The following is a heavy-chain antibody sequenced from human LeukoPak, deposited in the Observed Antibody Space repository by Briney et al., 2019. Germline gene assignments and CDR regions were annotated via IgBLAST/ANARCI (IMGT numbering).Heavy chain of an antibody. D-gene: IGHD2-2*01. V-gene: IGHV3-7*01. CDR2: IKQDGSEK. Sequence: PGGSLRLSCAASGFTFSSYAMSWVRQAPGKGLEWVANIKQDGSEKYYVDSVKGRFTISRDNAKNSLYLQMNSLRAEDTAVYYCVYDGAGEYHLLRAFDIGGRGTMISVTS. CDR3: VYDGAGEYHLLRAFDI. J-gene: IGHJ3*02. CDR1: GFTFSSYA.